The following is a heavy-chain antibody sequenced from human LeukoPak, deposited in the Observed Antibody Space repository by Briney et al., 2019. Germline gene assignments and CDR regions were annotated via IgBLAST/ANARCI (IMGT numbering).Heavy chain of an antibody. CDR1: GVSIRSHY. CDR2: ISYSGST. CDR3: ARDGEGDEGWDY. D-gene: IGHD7-27*01. V-gene: IGHV4-59*11. J-gene: IGHJ4*02. Sequence: SETLSLTCTVSGVSIRSHYWIWIRQPPGKGLEWIGHISYSGSTNYNPSLKSRVTISVDTSKNQFSLRLSSVTAADAAVYYCARDGEGDEGWDYWGQGTLVTVSS.